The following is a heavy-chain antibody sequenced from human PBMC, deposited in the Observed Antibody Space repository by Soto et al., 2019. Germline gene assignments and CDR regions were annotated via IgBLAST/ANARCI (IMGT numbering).Heavy chain of an antibody. D-gene: IGHD1-1*01. V-gene: IGHV4-34*01. Sequence: SETLSLTCTVYGGSFSGYYWSWIRQPPGKGLEWIGEINHSGSTNYNPSLKSRVTISVDTSKNQFSLKLSSVTAADTAVYYCARGTGPNWFDPWGQGTLVTVSS. CDR1: GGSFSGYY. CDR2: INHSGST. CDR3: ARGTGPNWFDP. J-gene: IGHJ5*02.